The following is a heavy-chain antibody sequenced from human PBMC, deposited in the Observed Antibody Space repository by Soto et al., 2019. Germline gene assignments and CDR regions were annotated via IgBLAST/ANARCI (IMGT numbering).Heavy chain of an antibody. Sequence: QVQLVESGGGVVQPGRSLRLSCTASGFTFGAYAMHWVRQAPGKGLEWVALILYDGSNKYYADSVKGRFTISRDNSKNTLYLQMNSLRAEVTAVYYCARDSYYYDSSGYYWGWFDPWGQGTLVTVSS. CDR1: GFTFGAYA. CDR3: ARDSYYYDSSGYYWGWFDP. J-gene: IGHJ5*02. CDR2: ILYDGSNK. D-gene: IGHD3-22*01. V-gene: IGHV3-30-3*01.